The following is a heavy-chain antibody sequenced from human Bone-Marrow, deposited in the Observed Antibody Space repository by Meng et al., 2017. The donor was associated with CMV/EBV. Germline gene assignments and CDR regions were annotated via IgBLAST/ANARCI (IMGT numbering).Heavy chain of an antibody. V-gene: IGHV3-21*01. D-gene: IGHD3-3*01. Sequence: GESLKISCAASGFTFSSYSMNWVRQAPGKGLEWVSSISSSSSYIYYADSVKGRFTISRDNAKNSLYLQMNSLRAEDTAVYYCARDALVLRFLEWFPDNVYYYGMDVWGQGTTVTFSS. CDR3: ARDALVLRFLEWFPDNVYYYGMDV. J-gene: IGHJ6*02. CDR1: GFTFSSYS. CDR2: ISSSSSYI.